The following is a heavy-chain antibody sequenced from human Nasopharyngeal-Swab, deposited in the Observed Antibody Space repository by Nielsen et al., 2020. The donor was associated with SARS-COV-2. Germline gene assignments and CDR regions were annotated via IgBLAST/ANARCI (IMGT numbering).Heavy chain of an antibody. CDR2: ISSSSTTI. J-gene: IGHJ4*02. V-gene: IGHV3-48*04. CDR3: VGGGYSSSWYGGDY. Sequence: WIRQPPGKGLEWVSYISSSSTTIYYADSVKGRFTISRDNAKNSLSLQMNSLRAEDTAVYYCVGGGYSSSWYGGDYWGQGTLGTVSS. D-gene: IGHD6-13*01.